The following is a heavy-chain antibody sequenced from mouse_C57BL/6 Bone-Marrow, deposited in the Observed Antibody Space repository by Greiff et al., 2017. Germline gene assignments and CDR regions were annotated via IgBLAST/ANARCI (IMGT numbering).Heavy chain of an antibody. V-gene: IGHV1-59*01. CDR2: IDPYDSYT. Sequence: QVQLQQPGAELVRPGPSVKLSCKASGYTFTSYWMHWVKQRPGQGLEWIGVIDPYDSYTNYNQKFKGKATLTVDTSSSTAYMQLSNLTSEASAVYACARYLVDAMDYWGQGTSVTVSS. J-gene: IGHJ4*01. D-gene: IGHD5-1*01. CDR1: GYTFTSYW. CDR3: ARYLVDAMDY.